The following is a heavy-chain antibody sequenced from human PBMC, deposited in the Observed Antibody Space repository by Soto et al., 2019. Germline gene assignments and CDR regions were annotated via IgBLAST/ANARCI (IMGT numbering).Heavy chain of an antibody. V-gene: IGHV4-4*07. CDR1: GGSISSHY. CDR3: AGGSSSWSSIGY. Sequence: SETLSLTCTVSGGSISSHYWSWIRQPAGKGLEWIGRIYTSGSTNYNPSLKSRVTMSGDTSKNQFSLRLSSVTAADTAVYYCAGGSSSWSSIGYWGQGTLVTVSS. D-gene: IGHD6-13*01. J-gene: IGHJ4*02. CDR2: IYTSGST.